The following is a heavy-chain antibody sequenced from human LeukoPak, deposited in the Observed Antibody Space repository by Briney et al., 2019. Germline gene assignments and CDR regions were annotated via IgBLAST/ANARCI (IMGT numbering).Heavy chain of an antibody. CDR1: GFTFSDYA. V-gene: IGHV3-30-3*01. CDR2: LSYGGTNK. D-gene: IGHD1-26*01. CDR3: ARDGSGGSYSY. J-gene: IGHJ4*02. Sequence: GGSLRLSCAASGFTFSDYAMHWVRQAPGKGLEWVAVLSYGGTNKYYADSVKGRFTISRDNAKNTLYLQMNSLRAEDTAVYYCARDGSGGSYSYWGQGTLVTVSS.